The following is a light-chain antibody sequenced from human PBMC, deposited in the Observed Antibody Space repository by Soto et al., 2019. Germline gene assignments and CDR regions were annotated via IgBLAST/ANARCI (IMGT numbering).Light chain of an antibody. V-gene: IGKV1-17*01. CDR1: QGIGND. Sequence: DIQMTQSPSSLSASVGDRITITCRASQGIGNDLGWYQQKPGNAPKRLIFAASSLQGGVPSRFISSEYGTEYTLTVISLQPEDFATYYCQQYNSYPLTFGGGTKVEVK. J-gene: IGKJ4*01. CDR2: AAS. CDR3: QQYNSYPLT.